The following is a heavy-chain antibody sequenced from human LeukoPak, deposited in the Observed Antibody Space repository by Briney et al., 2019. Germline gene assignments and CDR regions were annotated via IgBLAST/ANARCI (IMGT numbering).Heavy chain of an antibody. J-gene: IGHJ5*02. Sequence: ASVNVSCKASGYTFTGYYMHWVRQAPGQGLEWMGWINPNSGGTNYAQKCQGRVTMTRDTSISTAYMELSRLRSDDTAVYYCARDGEDIVVVPAATGYWFDPWGQGTLVTVSS. CDR3: ARDGEDIVVVPAATGYWFDP. CDR2: INPNSGGT. D-gene: IGHD2-2*01. CDR1: GYTFTGYY. V-gene: IGHV1-2*02.